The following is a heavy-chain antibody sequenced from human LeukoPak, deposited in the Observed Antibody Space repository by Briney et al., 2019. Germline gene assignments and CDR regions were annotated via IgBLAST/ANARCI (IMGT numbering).Heavy chain of an antibody. CDR2: IYYSGST. D-gene: IGHD2-21*02. J-gene: IGHJ6*02. V-gene: IGHV4-39*07. CDR3: ASMSGVVTAPRVYYYYYYGMDV. CDR1: GGSISSSSYY. Sequence: KPSETLSLTCTVSGGSISSSSYYWGWIRQPPGKGLEWIGSIYYSGSTNYNPSLKSRVTISVDTSKNQFSLKLSSVTAADTAVYYCASMSGVVTAPRVYYYYYYGMDVWGQGTTVTVSS.